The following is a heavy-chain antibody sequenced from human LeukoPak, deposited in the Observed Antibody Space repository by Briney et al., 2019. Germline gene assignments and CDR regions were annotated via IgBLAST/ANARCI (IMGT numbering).Heavy chain of an antibody. J-gene: IGHJ4*02. D-gene: IGHD2-2*01. V-gene: IGHV1-8*03. CDR1: GYTFTSHD. CDR3: ARGPGCISTSCPYYFDY. Sequence: ASVKVSCKASGYTFTSHDINWVRQATGQGLEWMGWMNPNSGNIGYAQKLQGRVTITRNTSISTAHMELSSLRSEDTAVYYCARGPGCISTSCPYYFDYWGQGTLVTVSS. CDR2: MNPNSGNI.